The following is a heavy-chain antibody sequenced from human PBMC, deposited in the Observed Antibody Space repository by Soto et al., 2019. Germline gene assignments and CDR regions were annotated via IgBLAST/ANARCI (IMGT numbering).Heavy chain of an antibody. CDR2: ISRDGGTK. CDR1: GFTVSTYG. J-gene: IGHJ5*02. Sequence: QVQLVESGGGVVQPGRSLRLSCAVSGFTVSTYGMHWVRQAPGKGLEWVAVISRDGGTKYYADSVKGRFTISRDNSRNTLFLEINGRRGEDMAVYYCTGGVGSGSWGQGTLVTVSS. V-gene: IGHV3-30*03. D-gene: IGHD2-8*02. CDR3: TGGVGSGS.